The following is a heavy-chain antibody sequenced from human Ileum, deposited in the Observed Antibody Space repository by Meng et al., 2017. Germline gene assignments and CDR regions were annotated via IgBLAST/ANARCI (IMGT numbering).Heavy chain of an antibody. V-gene: IGHV4-4*02. CDR1: GDSISSRDW. CDR3: VRNEGYSLGD. Sequence: QVQLQASGRGLVTPSGAPSLSCAVSGDSISSRDWWSWVRQPPGKGLEWIGEISQESGRTNYNPSLKSRVTISLDKSKNQFSLNLNSVTAADTAVYYCVRNEGYSLGDWGQGTLVTVSS. D-gene: IGHD2-21*01. CDR2: ISQESGRT. J-gene: IGHJ4*02.